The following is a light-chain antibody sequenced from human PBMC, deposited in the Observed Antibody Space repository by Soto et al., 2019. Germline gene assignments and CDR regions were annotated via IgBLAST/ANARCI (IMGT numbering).Light chain of an antibody. J-gene: IGKJ2*01. CDR3: EQAGSSFYT. Sequence: EIVLTQSPGTLSLYPGERTTLSCRASQSVSSAYLAWYQQIPGQAPRLLIYGASSRATGIPDRFSGSGSGTDFTHTIRGLEPEDFAVSYCEQAGSSFYTFGQGTKLEI. CDR1: QSVSSAY. CDR2: GAS. V-gene: IGKV3-20*01.